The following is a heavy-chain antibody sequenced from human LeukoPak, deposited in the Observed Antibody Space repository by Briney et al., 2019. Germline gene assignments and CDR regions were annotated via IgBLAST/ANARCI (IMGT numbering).Heavy chain of an antibody. CDR3: LGGDGCNPAY. Sequence: ASVKVSSKASGYTFTSYGISWVRQAAGQGLEWMGWISAYNGNTNYAQKLQGIVTMTTDTSTSTAYMELRSLRSDDTAVYYCLGGDGCNPAYWRQGILVTVSS. V-gene: IGHV1-18*01. CDR2: ISAYNGNT. D-gene: IGHD5-24*01. CDR1: GYTFTSYG. J-gene: IGHJ4*02.